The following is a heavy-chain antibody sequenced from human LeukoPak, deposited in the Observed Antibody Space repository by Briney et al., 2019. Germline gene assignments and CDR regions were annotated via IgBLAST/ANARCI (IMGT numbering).Heavy chain of an antibody. J-gene: IGHJ4*02. CDR1: GYTFTGYY. V-gene: IGHV1-2*06. Sequence: ASVKVSCNASGYTFTGYYMHWGRQAPGQGLGWMGRINPNSGGTNHAQKFQGRVTMSRDTSISTAYMELSRLRSDDTAVYYCAPLILGGSGSRYYFDYWGQGTLVTLSS. CDR2: INPNSGGT. D-gene: IGHD3-10*01. CDR3: APLILGGSGSRYYFDY.